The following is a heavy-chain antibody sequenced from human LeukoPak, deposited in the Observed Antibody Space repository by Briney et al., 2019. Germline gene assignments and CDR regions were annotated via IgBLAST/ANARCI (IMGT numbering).Heavy chain of an antibody. V-gene: IGHV4-4*02. CDR3: ARDRNSYGQSYAFDI. CDR1: GFTFSSYA. D-gene: IGHD5-18*01. Sequence: GSLRLSCAASGFTFSSYAMHWVRQAPGKGLEWVGAIHHSGTTNYNPSLKSRVTISVDKSKNQFSLKLSSMTAADTAVYYCARDRNSYGQSYAFDIWGQGTMVTVSS. J-gene: IGHJ3*02. CDR2: IHHSGTT.